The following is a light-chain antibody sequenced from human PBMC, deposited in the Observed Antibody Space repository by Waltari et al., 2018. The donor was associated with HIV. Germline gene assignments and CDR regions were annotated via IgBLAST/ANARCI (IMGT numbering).Light chain of an antibody. CDR1: QGISRW. CDR2: ATS. Sequence: DIQMPQSPSSVCASVGDRVTITCRASQGISRWLAWYQQKPGKAPKLLIYATSSLQSGVPSRFSGSGSGTNFTLTINSLQTEDFATYFCQQANSFPWTFGHGTKVELK. J-gene: IGKJ1*01. V-gene: IGKV1-12*01. CDR3: QQANSFPWT.